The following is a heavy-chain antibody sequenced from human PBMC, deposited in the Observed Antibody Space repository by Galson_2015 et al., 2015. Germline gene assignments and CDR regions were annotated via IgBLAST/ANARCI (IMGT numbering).Heavy chain of an antibody. CDR2: IYWNDDK. CDR1: GFSLSTRRVG. V-gene: IGHV2-5*01. CDR3: AHEKRLDMATTFDY. J-gene: IGHJ4*02. Sequence: PALVKPTQTLTLTCTFSGFSLSTRRVGVAWIRQPPGKALEWLALIYWNDDKRYSPSLKSRLTITKDTSKNQVVLTMTNMDPVDTATYYCAHEKRLDMATTFDYWGQGTLVTVSS. D-gene: IGHD5-24*01.